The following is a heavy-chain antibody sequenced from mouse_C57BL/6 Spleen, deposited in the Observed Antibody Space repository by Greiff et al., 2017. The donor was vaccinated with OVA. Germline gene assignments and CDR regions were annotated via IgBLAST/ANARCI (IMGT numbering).Heavy chain of an antibody. CDR1: GYAFTSYW. J-gene: IGHJ2*01. V-gene: IGHV1-64*01. CDR2: IHPNSGST. Sequence: QVQLQQPGAELVKPGASVKLSCKASGYAFTSYWMHWVKQRPGQGLEWIGMIHPNSGSTNYNEKFKSKATLTVDKSSSTAYMQLSSLTSEDSAVYYCARPSRGYFDYWGQGTTLTVSS. CDR3: ARPSRGYFDY. D-gene: IGHD3-3*01.